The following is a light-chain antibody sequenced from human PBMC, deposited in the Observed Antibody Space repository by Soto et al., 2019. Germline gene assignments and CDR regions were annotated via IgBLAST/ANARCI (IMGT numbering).Light chain of an antibody. J-gene: IGKJ1*01. V-gene: IGKV4-1*01. CDR1: RSVLYKSNNKNH. CDR3: QKYHSAPRT. CDR2: WAS. Sequence: DIVMTQSPDSLAVSLGERATMNCKCSRSVLYKSNNKNHLAWYQQKPGQPPQLIIYWASTRESGVPERFSGSGSGTDFTLTISSLQPEDIATYYCQKYHSAPRTFGQGTKVDIK.